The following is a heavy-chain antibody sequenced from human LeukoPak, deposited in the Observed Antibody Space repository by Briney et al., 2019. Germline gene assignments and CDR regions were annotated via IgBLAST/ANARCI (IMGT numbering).Heavy chain of an antibody. Sequence: SETLSLTCSVSGAAINGFSWSWIRQTPEKGLEWIGYVSQRGATTTNPSLKTRVSITADTSKSQFSLKMTSVTAADTAIYYCARERSGSYYTFDVWGLGTMVSVS. CDR2: VSQRGAT. CDR1: GAAINGFS. D-gene: IGHD1-26*01. V-gene: IGHV4-59*13. CDR3: ARERSGSYYTFDV. J-gene: IGHJ3*01.